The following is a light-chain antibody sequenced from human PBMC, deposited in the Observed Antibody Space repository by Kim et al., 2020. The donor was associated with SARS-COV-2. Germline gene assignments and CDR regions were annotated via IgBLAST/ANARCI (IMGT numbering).Light chain of an antibody. CDR3: HQYGSSPRT. J-gene: IGKJ1*01. Sequence: SPGERATLSCRARQSIISDYLAWYQQKPGQAPRLLIYGASTRSTGIPDRCSRSGSGTDVTLIISRLEPEDFALYYCHQYGSSPRTFGQGTKVDIK. CDR2: GAS. V-gene: IGKV3-20*01. CDR1: QSIISDY.